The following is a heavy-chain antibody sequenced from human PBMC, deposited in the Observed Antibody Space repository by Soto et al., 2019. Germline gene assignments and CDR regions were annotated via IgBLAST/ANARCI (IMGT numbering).Heavy chain of an antibody. CDR2: IWYDGSHK. D-gene: IGHD3-10*01. J-gene: IGHJ4*02. Sequence: GGSLRLSCAASGFTFSSYGMHWVRQAPGKGLEWVALIWYDGSHKYYADSVKGRFTISRDNSKNTVYLQMNSLRAADTAVYYCARGPLWFGQSSSYFDYWGQGTLVTVSS. V-gene: IGHV3-33*01. CDR3: ARGPLWFGQSSSYFDY. CDR1: GFTFSSYG.